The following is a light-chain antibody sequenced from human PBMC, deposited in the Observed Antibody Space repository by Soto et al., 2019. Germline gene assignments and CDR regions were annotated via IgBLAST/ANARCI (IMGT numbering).Light chain of an antibody. CDR2: DAS. J-gene: IGKJ3*01. V-gene: IGKV3-11*01. CDR1: QSVSSY. Sequence: EIVLTQSPATLSLSPGERATLSCRASQSVSSYLAWYQQKPGQAPRLLIYDASNRATGIPARFSGSGSGTDFTLTISSLEPEDFAFYYCQQRSNWPPFTSGPGTTVDIK. CDR3: QQRSNWPPFT.